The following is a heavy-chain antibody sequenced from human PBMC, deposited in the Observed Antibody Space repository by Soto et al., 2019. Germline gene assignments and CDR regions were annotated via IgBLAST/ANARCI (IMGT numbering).Heavy chain of an antibody. CDR1: GFTVSSNY. J-gene: IGHJ6*02. V-gene: IGHV3-53*01. CDR2: IYSGGST. Sequence: GGSLRLSCAASGFTVSSNYMSWVRQAPGKGLEWVSVIYSGGSTYYSDSVKGRFTMSRDNAKNTLYLQMNSLRAEDTAVYYCARDRPHTEHYYGMDVWGQGTTVTVSS. CDR3: ARDRPHTEHYYGMDV.